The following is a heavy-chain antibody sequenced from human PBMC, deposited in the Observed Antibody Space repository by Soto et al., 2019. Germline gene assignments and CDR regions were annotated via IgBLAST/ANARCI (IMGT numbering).Heavy chain of an antibody. CDR1: GYTFISYG. J-gene: IGHJ6*02. CDR2: ISTYNDYT. D-gene: IGHD5-18*01. CDR3: ARDGFYAGLGRISYGYSPPRSYGMDV. Sequence: QVQLVQSGAEVKKPGASVKVSCKASGYTFISYGISWVRQAPGLGLEWMGWISTYNDYTNYAQNFQGRVTMTTDTSTRTAYMNLRGLRSDDTAVYYCARDGFYAGLGRISYGYSPPRSYGMDVWGQGTTVTVSS. V-gene: IGHV1-18*01.